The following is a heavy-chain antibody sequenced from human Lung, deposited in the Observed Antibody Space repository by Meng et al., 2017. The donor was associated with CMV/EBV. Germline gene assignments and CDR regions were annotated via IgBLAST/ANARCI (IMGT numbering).Heavy chain of an antibody. CDR1: GYTFTSYG. D-gene: IGHD3-3*01. CDR3: ARDPIRVLRFLEWNYFYYRMDV. CDR2: ISAYNGNT. Sequence: SVKVSCXASGYTFTSYGISWVRQAPGQGLEWMGWISAYNGNTNYAQKLQGRVTMTTDTSTSTAYMELRSLRSDDTAVYYCARDPIRVLRFLEWNYFYYRMDVWGQGTTVTVSS. V-gene: IGHV1-18*01. J-gene: IGHJ6*02.